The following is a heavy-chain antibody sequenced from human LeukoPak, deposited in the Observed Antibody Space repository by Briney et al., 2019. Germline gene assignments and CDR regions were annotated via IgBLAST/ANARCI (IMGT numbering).Heavy chain of an antibody. CDR2: IYSAGST. J-gene: IGHJ3*02. D-gene: IGHD3-22*01. Sequence: TGGSLRLSCAASGFTVSSNHMSWVRQAPGKGLEWVSVIYSAGSTYYADSVKGRFTITRDNSKNTLYLQMNSLRAEDTAIYYCARDLGRYDSNQGPLDAFDIWGQGTMVTVSS. CDR3: ARDLGRYDSNQGPLDAFDI. V-gene: IGHV3-53*01. CDR1: GFTVSSNH.